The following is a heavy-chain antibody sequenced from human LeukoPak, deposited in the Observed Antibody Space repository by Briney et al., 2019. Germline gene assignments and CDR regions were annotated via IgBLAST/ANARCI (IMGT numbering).Heavy chain of an antibody. CDR1: GGSISSYY. CDR3: ARENSGSYREFDY. CDR2: IYTSGST. D-gene: IGHD1-26*01. V-gene: IGHV4-4*07. Sequence: SETLSLTCTVSGGSISSYYWSWIRQPAGKGLEWSGRIYTSGSTNYNASLKSRVSMSVDTSKNQFSLKLSSVTAADTAVFYCARENSGSYREFDYWGQGTLVTVSS. J-gene: IGHJ4*02.